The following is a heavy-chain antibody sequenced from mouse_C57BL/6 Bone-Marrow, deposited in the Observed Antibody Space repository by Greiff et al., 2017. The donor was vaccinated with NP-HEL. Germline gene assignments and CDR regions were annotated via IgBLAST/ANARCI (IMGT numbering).Heavy chain of an antibody. CDR2: IDPSDSYT. J-gene: IGHJ3*01. CDR3: ARKNYYGSRRAWFAY. V-gene: IGHV1-69*01. Sequence: QVQLQQPGAELVMPGASVKLSCKASGYTFTSYWMHWVKQRPGQGLEWIGEIDPSDSYTNYNQKFKGKSTLTVDKSSSTAYMQLSSLTSEDSAVYYCARKNYYGSRRAWFAYGGQGTLVTVSA. CDR1: GYTFTSYW. D-gene: IGHD1-1*01.